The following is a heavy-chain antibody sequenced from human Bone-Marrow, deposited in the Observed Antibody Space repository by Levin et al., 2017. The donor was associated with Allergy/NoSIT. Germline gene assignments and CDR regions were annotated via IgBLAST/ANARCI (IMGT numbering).Heavy chain of an antibody. CDR2: ISFDGMKK. CDR1: GFTFSSYA. D-gene: IGHD2-21*02. Sequence: PGGSLRLSCTGSGFTFSSYAIHWVRQAPGKGLEWVATISFDGMKKYYSDSLTGRFTVSRDNAKHTVSLQIQSLGTEDAAVYFCASLVFCGPDCRSRTIPLWATRLENEAGPWGGIESWGQGTLVIVSP. J-gene: IGHJ5*02. CDR3: ASLVFCGPDCRSRTIPLWATRLENEAGPWGGIES. V-gene: IGHV3-30*04.